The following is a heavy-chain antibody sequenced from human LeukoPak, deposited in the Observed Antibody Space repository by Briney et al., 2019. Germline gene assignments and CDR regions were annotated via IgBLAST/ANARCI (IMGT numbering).Heavy chain of an antibody. CDR3: ATANPVLRFLEWFWGF. CDR1: GYTFTELS. Sequence: ASVKVSCKVSGYTFTELSMHWVRQAPGKGLEWMGGFDPEDGETIYAQKFQGRVTMTEDASTDTAYMELSSLRSEDTAVYYCATANPVLRFLEWFWGFWGQGTLVTVSS. J-gene: IGHJ1*01. CDR2: FDPEDGET. D-gene: IGHD3-3*01. V-gene: IGHV1-24*01.